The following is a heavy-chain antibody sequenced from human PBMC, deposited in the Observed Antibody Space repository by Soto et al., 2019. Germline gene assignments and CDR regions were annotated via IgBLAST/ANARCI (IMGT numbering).Heavy chain of an antibody. J-gene: IGHJ4*02. CDR2: IIPIFGTA. CDR3: ARELLTPSRDGYNYDY. CDR1: GGTFSSYA. V-gene: IGHV1-69*12. Sequence: QVQLVQSGAEVKKPGPSVKVSCKASGGTFSSYAISWVRQAPGQGLEWMGGIIPIFGTANYAQKFQGRVTITADESTSTAYMELSSLRSEDTAVYYGARELLTPSRDGYNYDYWGQGTLVTVSS. D-gene: IGHD5-12*01.